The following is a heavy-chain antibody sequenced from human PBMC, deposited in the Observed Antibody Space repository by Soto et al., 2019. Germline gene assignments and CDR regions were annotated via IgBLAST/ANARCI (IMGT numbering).Heavy chain of an antibody. D-gene: IGHD1-26*01. CDR3: ARGGFSGSYCAY. CDR2: IVPISGTV. CDR1: GGTLSSSP. J-gene: IGHJ4*02. Sequence: QAQLVQSGAEVKKPGSSVRVSCQASGGTLSSSPVISWVRQAPGQGLEWMGGIVPISGTVNYAQMFQGRVTITAYDSTNTVYMDLLSLRSEDTAVYSCARGGFSGSYCAYWGQGTLVTVSS. V-gene: IGHV1-69*01.